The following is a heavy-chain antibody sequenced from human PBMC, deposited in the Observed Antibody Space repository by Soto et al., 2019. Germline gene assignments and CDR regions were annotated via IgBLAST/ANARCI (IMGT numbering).Heavy chain of an antibody. Sequence: SETLSLTCTVSGGSISGGVHSWSWIRQPPGKGLEWIGHIFDSGSTYYNPSLKSRLTISVDTSKNQFSLRLSSVTAADTAVYYCARESMPLTNDWYFDLWGRGTLVTVSS. J-gene: IGHJ2*01. V-gene: IGHV4-30-4*01. CDR2: IFDSGST. D-gene: IGHD2-8*01. CDR1: GGSISGGVHS. CDR3: ARESMPLTNDWYFDL.